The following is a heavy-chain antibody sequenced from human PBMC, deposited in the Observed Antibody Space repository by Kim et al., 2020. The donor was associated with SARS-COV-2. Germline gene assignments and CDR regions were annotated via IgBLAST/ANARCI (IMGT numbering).Heavy chain of an antibody. CDR3: ARSSLTIFGGY. D-gene: IGHD3-3*01. Sequence: SETLSLTCTVSGGPISSSSYYWGWIRQPPGKGLEWIGSIYYSGSTYYNPSLKSRVTISVDTSKNQFSLKLSSVTAADTAVYYCARSSLTIFGGYWGQGTL. CDR1: GGPISSSSYY. V-gene: IGHV4-39*01. J-gene: IGHJ4*02. CDR2: IYYSGST.